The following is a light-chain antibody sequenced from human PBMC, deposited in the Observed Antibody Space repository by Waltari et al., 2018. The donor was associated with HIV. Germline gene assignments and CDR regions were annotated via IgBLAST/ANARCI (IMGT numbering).Light chain of an antibody. CDR1: EFVEIF. V-gene: IGKV3-11*01. CDR2: NGS. Sequence: EIVLTQSPATLSLSPGERATIPCRASEFVEIFIGWFQQKPGQPPRLVVYNGSNRAAGIPARFTGSGSGTDFTLTISGLEPEDFAVYFCQQRRAWPPTFGGGTKVELK. J-gene: IGKJ4*01. CDR3: QQRRAWPPT.